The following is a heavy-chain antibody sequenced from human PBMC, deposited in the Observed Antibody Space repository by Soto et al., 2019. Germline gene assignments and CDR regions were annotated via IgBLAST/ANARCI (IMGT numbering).Heavy chain of an antibody. CDR1: VGSISSGYY. V-gene: IGHV4-38-2*01. Sequence: SETLSLTCAVSVGSISSGYYWAWIRRPPGKGLEWIGSIYHSGTTYYNPSLKSRVTISVDTSRNQFSLKLSSVTAADSAVYYCARPDTVGYYPYYGQRTLVTVS. CDR2: IYHSGTT. D-gene: IGHD3-3*01. J-gene: IGHJ4*02. CDR3: ARPDTVGYYPY.